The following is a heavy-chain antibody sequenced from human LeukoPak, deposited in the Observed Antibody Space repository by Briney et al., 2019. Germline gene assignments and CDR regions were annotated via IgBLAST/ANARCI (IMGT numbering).Heavy chain of an antibody. CDR2: INPNSGGT. CDR3: ARDKGRNDDVWGIYRHFGY. D-gene: IGHD3-16*02. V-gene: IGHV1-2*02. CDR1: GYTFTDYY. Sequence: GASVTVSCKASGYTFTDYYMHWVRQAPGQGLEWMGWINPNSGGTKYAQKFQGRVTMTRDTSISIVYMELRRLRSDDTAVYYCARDKGRNDDVWGIYRHFGYWGQGTLVTVSS. J-gene: IGHJ4*02.